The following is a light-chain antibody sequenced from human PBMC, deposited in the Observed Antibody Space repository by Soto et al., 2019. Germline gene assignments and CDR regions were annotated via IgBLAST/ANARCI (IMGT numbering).Light chain of an antibody. Sequence: EIVLTQSPATLSVSPGEGATLSCRASQSVGTKLAWYQQKPGQAPRLLIFRVSTRAIGVPARFSGSGSATDFSLTIGSLESEDFAVYYCQQYSDWPPAYTFGQGTQLEIK. J-gene: IGKJ2*01. CDR2: RVS. CDR1: QSVGTK. CDR3: QQYSDWPPAYT. V-gene: IGKV3-15*01.